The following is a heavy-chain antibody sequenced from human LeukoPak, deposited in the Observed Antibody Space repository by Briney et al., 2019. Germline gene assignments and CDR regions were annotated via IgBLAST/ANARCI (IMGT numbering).Heavy chain of an antibody. V-gene: IGHV1-2*06. Sequence: ASVKVSCKASGYTFTGYYMHWVRQAPGQGLEWMGRINPNSGGTNYAQKFQGRVTMTRDTSISTAYMELSRLRSDDTAVYYCARVRDRWIQLWLFNYWGQGTLVTVSS. D-gene: IGHD5-18*01. CDR1: GYTFTGYY. CDR3: ARVRDRWIQLWLFNY. J-gene: IGHJ4*02. CDR2: INPNSGGT.